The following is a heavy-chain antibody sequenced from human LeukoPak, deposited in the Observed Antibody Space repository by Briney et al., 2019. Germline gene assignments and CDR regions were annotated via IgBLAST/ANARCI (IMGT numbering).Heavy chain of an antibody. CDR2: INPNSGGT. D-gene: IGHD1-20*01. Sequence: GASVKVSCKASGYIFTSYYMHWVRQAPGQGLEWMGWINPNSGGTNYAQKFQGRVTMTRDTSISTAYMELSRLRSDDTAVYYCASTNSITGTTLDYWGQGTLVTVSS. CDR3: ASTNSITGTTLDY. V-gene: IGHV1-2*02. J-gene: IGHJ4*02. CDR1: GYIFTSYY.